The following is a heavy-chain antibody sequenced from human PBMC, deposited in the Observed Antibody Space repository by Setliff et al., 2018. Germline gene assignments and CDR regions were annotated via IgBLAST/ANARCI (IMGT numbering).Heavy chain of an antibody. D-gene: IGHD3-22*01. Sequence: GASVKVSCKASGYTFTSYAVNWVRQAPGQGLEWMGWISAYSGDTIYAQNYQGRVTMTTDTSTSTAYMELRSLRSDDTAVYYCVREGVDSRSSTDYRYYMDVWGKGTTVTVSS. J-gene: IGHJ6*03. V-gene: IGHV1-18*01. CDR3: VREGVDSRSSTDYRYYMDV. CDR2: ISAYSGDT. CDR1: GYTFTSYA.